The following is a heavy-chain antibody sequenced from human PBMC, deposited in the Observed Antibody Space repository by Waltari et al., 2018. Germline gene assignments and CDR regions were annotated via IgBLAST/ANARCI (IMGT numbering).Heavy chain of an antibody. CDR2: ISGSGGST. J-gene: IGHJ4*02. CDR1: GFTFSSYA. V-gene: IGHV3-23*04. D-gene: IGHD6-19*01. Sequence: EVQLVESGGGLVQPGGSLRLSCAASGFTFSSYAMSWVRPAPGKGLEWVSAISGSGGSTYYADSVKGRFTISRDNSKNTLYLQMNSLRAEDTAVYYCAKGGSRLIAVAGFFDYWGQGTLVTVSS. CDR3: AKGGSRLIAVAGFFDY.